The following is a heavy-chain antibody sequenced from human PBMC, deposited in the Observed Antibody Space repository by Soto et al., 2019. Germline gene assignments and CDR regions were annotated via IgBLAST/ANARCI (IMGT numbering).Heavy chain of an antibody. CDR2: ISGYNGDT. V-gene: IGHV1-18*01. CDR1: GYTFRRYC. J-gene: IGHJ6*02. Sequence: ASVKVSCKTSGYTFRRYCIRWVRQAPGQGHEWMGWISGYNGDTNYAQKVQGRVTMTIDTSTYTAYMELRSLTSDDTAIYYCAKNGRSPDYYYLMYVWGQGTTVTVS. CDR3: AKNGRSPDYYYLMYV. D-gene: IGHD2-8*01.